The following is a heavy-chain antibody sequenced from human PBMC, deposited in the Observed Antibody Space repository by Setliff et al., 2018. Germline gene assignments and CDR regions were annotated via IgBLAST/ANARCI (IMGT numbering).Heavy chain of an antibody. V-gene: IGHV4-4*08. D-gene: IGHD1-1*01. CDR1: GVSVSRHY. Sequence: NPSETLSLTCIVSGVSVSRHYWSWIRQPPGKTLEWIGYIYTGRSTTYNPSLKSRVTLSLDTSKNHLSLNLTSVTAADTAVYYCARDVWGAGTGWFDPWGLGILVT. J-gene: IGHJ5*02. CDR2: IYTGRST. CDR3: ARDVWGAGTGWFDP.